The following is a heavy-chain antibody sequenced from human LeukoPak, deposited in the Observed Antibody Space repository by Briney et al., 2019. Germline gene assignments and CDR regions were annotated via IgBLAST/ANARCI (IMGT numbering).Heavy chain of an antibody. CDR1: GFTFSSYA. CDR3: AKVQTGDRYYYYGMDV. CDR2: ISGSGGST. Sequence: GSLRLSCAASGFTFSSYAMSWVRPAPGKGLEWVSAISGSGGSTYYADSVKGRFTISRDNSKNTLYLQMNSLRAEDTAVYYCAKVQTGDRYYYYGMDVWGQGTTVTVSS. V-gene: IGHV3-23*01. D-gene: IGHD7-27*01. J-gene: IGHJ6*02.